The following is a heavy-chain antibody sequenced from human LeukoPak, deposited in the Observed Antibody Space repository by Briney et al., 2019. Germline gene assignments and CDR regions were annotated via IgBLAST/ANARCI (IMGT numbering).Heavy chain of an antibody. Sequence: PSETLSLTCTVSGGSISSGSYYWSWIRQPAGKGLEWIGYIYYSGSTNYNPSLKSRVTISVDTSKNQFSLKLSSVTAADTAVYYCARDQTLLWFGESGGFDYWGQGTLVTVSS. J-gene: IGHJ4*02. CDR1: GGSISSGSYY. CDR2: IYYSGST. D-gene: IGHD3-10*01. V-gene: IGHV4-61*10. CDR3: ARDQTLLWFGESGGFDY.